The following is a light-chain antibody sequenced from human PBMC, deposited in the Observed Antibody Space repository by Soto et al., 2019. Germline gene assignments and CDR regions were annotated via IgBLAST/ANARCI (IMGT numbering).Light chain of an antibody. CDR1: QSVSSSY. V-gene: IGKV3-20*01. J-gene: IGKJ1*01. CDR2: GGS. CDR3: QQYGSSRT. Sequence: EMVLTQSPGTLSLSPGERATLSCRASQSVSSSYLAWYQQKPGQAPRLLIYGGSSRATGIPDRFSGSGSGTDFTLTISRLEPEDFAVYYCQQYGSSRTFGQGTKVEIK.